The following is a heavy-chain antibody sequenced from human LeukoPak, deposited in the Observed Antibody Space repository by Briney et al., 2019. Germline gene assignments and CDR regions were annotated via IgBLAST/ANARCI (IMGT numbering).Heavy chain of an antibody. Sequence: GASVKVSCKASGYTFTGYYMHWVRQAPGQGLEWMGWINPNSGGTNYAQKFQGRVTMTRDTSISTAYMELSRLRSDDTAVYYCARVSDSSGYYYGAEYFQHWGQGTLVTVSS. V-gene: IGHV1-2*02. D-gene: IGHD3-22*01. CDR1: GYTFTGYY. CDR2: INPNSGGT. J-gene: IGHJ1*01. CDR3: ARVSDSSGYYYGAEYFQH.